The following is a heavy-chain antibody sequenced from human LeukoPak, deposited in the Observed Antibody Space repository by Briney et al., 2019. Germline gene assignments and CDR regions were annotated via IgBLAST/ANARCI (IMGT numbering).Heavy chain of an antibody. V-gene: IGHV4-59*08. CDR1: GGSISSYY. CDR3: VRHLGANAFTI. Sequence: KTSETLSLTCTVSGGSISSYYWSWIRQAPGKGLEWIGNIYYSGTTNYSPSLKSRVTISVDTSKNQFSLKLTSVTAADTAVYYCVRHLGANAFTIWGQGTMVTVSS. CDR2: IYYSGTT. D-gene: IGHD3-16*01. J-gene: IGHJ3*02.